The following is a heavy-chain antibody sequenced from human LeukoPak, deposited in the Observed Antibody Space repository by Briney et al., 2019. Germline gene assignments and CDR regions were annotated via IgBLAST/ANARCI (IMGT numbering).Heavy chain of an antibody. J-gene: IGHJ5*02. V-gene: IGHV3-23*01. CDR3: AKDPSPWLVP. CDR2: ISGSGGST. Sequence: SGGSLRLSCAASGFTFSSYAMSWVRQAPGKGLEWVSAISGSGGSTYYADSVEGRFTISRDNSKNTLYLQMNSLRAEDTAVYYCAKDPSPWLVPWGQGTLVTVSS. CDR1: GFTFSSYA.